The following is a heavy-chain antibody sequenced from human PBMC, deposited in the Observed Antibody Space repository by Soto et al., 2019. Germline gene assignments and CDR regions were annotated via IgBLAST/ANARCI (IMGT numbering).Heavy chain of an antibody. V-gene: IGHV1-18*01. CDR3: ARVHVMVVAGSTFDY. Sequence: SVKLSCKTSGYTFSNYGITWVRQAPGQPLEWLGWISLYSDGTNYAQKFQGRVSMTTDTSTTTAYMELRSLRSDDTAVYYCARVHVMVVAGSTFDYWGHGTLVTLSS. CDR1: GYTFSNYG. CDR2: ISLYSDGT. D-gene: IGHD6-19*01. J-gene: IGHJ4*01.